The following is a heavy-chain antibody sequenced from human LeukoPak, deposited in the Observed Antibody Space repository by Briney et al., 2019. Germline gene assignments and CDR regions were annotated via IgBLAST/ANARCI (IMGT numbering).Heavy chain of an antibody. D-gene: IGHD3-22*01. CDR1: GFTFSSYG. CDR3: AKDDHYDSSGYYYS. J-gene: IGHJ4*02. CDR2: IRYDGSNK. Sequence: PGGSLRLSCAASGFTFSSYGMHWVRQAPGKGLEWVAFIRYDGSNKYYADSVKGRFTISRDNSKNTLYLQMNSLRAEDTAVYYCAKDDHYDSSGYYYSWGQGTLVTVSS. V-gene: IGHV3-30*02.